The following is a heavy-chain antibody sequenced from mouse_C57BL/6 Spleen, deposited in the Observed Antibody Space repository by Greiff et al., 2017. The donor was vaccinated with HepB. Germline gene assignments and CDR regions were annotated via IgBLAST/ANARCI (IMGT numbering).Heavy chain of an antibody. CDR3: ARIYYDYDAMDY. CDR1: GYTFTSYT. CDR2: INPSSGYT. D-gene: IGHD2-1*01. Sequence: QVQRKESGAELARPGASVKMSCKASGYTFTSYTMHWVKQRPGQGLEWIGYINPSSGYTKYNQKFKDKATLTADKSSSTAYMQLSSLTSEDSAVYYCARIYYDYDAMDYWGQGTSVTVSS. V-gene: IGHV1-4*01. J-gene: IGHJ4*01.